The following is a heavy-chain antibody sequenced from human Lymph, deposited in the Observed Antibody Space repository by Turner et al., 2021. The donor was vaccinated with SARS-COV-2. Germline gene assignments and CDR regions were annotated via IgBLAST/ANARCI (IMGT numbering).Heavy chain of an antibody. CDR2: FDPEDGEI. CDR3: ATVLCTGSSCYYYGMDV. CDR1: GYTLTELS. V-gene: IGHV1-24*01. J-gene: IGHJ6*02. Sequence: QVQLVQSGAEVKKPGASVKVSCKVSGYTLTELSMHGVRQAPGKGLEGMGGFDPEDGEIIYAQKFQGRVTMTEDTSTDTAYMELSSLRSEDTAVYYCATVLCTGSSCYYYGMDVWGQGTTVTVSS. D-gene: IGHD2-15*01.